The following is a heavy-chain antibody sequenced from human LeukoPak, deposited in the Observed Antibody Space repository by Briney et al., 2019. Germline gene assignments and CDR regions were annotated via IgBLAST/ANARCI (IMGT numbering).Heavy chain of an antibody. J-gene: IGHJ4*02. CDR3: ASGGHVDY. Sequence: GGSLRLSCAASGFSFRSFEMSWVRQAPGKGLECIAYISSASGTIYHADSVKGRFTISRDNANNSLYLQMNSLRAEDTAVYFCASGGHVDYLGPGTLVTVSS. CDR1: GFSFRSFE. CDR2: ISSASGTI. V-gene: IGHV3-48*03. D-gene: IGHD3-10*01.